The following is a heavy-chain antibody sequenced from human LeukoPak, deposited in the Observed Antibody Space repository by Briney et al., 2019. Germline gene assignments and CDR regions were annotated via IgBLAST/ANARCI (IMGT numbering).Heavy chain of an antibody. CDR3: ATLEGNYYDSSGYFKYFQH. CDR2: ISGSGGST. D-gene: IGHD3-22*01. J-gene: IGHJ1*01. CDR1: GFTFSSYA. V-gene: IGHV3-23*01. Sequence: GGSLRLSCAASGFTFSSYAMSWVRQAPGKGLEWVSAISGSGGSTYYADSVKGRFTISRDNSKNTLYLQMNSLRAEDTAVYYCATLEGNYYDSSGYFKYFQHWGQGTLVTVSS.